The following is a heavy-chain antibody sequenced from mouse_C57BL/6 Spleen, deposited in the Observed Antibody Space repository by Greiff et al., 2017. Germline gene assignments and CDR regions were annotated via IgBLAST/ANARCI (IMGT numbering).Heavy chain of an antibody. J-gene: IGHJ1*03. D-gene: IGHD4-1*01. Sequence: VQLQQSGPELVKPGASVKMSCKASGYTFTDYNMHWVKQSHGKSLEWIGYINPNNGGTRYNQKFKGKATLTVNKSSSTAYMELRSLTSEDSAVYYCARGGLGDWYFDVWGTGTTVTVSS. CDR2: INPNNGGT. V-gene: IGHV1-22*01. CDR1: GYTFTDYN. CDR3: ARGGLGDWYFDV.